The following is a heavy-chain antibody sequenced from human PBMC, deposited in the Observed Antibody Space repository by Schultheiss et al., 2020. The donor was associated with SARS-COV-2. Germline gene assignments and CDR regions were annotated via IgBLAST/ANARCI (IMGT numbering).Heavy chain of an antibody. CDR2: VYRTGDA. CDR3: ARHGPWGQQLATVLRFDY. V-gene: IGHV4-38-2*01. CDR1: GYSISRGFY. J-gene: IGHJ4*02. D-gene: IGHD6-13*01. Sequence: SQTLSLTCAVSGYSISRGFYWGWIRQSPGKGLEWIGSVYRTGDAYYNPSLKTRVTISLDTSKNQFSLSLTSVTAADTAVYYCARHGPWGQQLATVLRFDYWGQGTLVTVSS.